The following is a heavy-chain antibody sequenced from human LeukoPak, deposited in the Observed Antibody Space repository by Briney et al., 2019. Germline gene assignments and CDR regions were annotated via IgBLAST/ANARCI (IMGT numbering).Heavy chain of an antibody. D-gene: IGHD1-26*01. Sequence: ASVKVSCKASGYTFTGYYMHWVRQAPGQGLEWMGWINPNSGGTNYAQKFQGRVTMTRDTSISTAYMELSRLRSDDTAVYYCARGLGSYFDYYCYMDVWGKGTTVTVSS. CDR3: ARGLGSYFDYYCYMDV. J-gene: IGHJ6*03. CDR1: GYTFTGYY. V-gene: IGHV1-2*02. CDR2: INPNSGGT.